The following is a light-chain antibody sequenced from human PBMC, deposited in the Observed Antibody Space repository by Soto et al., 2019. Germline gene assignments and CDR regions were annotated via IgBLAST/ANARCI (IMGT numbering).Light chain of an antibody. CDR1: QSVSYN. Sequence: EIVMTQSPATLSVSPGERATISCRASQSVSYNLAWYQQKLGQAPRLLIYGTSTRSTGIPARFSGSGSGTEFTLTICSLQSEDFAVYYCQHYNNWPLTFGGGTKVDIK. V-gene: IGKV3-15*01. J-gene: IGKJ4*01. CDR2: GTS. CDR3: QHYNNWPLT.